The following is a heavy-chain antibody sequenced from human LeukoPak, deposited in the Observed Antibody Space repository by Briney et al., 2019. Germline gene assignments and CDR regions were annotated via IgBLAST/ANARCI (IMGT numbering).Heavy chain of an antibody. CDR2: FIPIFGSA. CDR1: ADTFQKYA. Sequence: VASVKVSCKASADTFQKYAISWVRQAPGQGLEWRGGFIPIFGSADYMQKFQGRVTFSTDESMTTAYMDLSSLTSEDTAVYYCARNLIAVTGSGPDSSYYYIDVWGKGTTVIVSS. CDR3: ARNLIAVTGSGPDSSYYYIDV. V-gene: IGHV1-69*05. J-gene: IGHJ6*03. D-gene: IGHD3-10*01.